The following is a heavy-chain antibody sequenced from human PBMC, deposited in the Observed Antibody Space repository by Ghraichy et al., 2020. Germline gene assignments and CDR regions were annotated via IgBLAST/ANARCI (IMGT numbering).Heavy chain of an antibody. V-gene: IGHV3-21*01. CDR2: ISSSSTYI. D-gene: IGHD4-17*01. J-gene: IGHJ4*02. CDR3: ARPMTATVTAFRY. CDR1: GFRFSDYT. Sequence: LSLTCAASGFRFSDYTMNWVRQPPGKGLEWVSSISSSSTYIYNADSVKGRFTVSRDNAKKSLYLQMNSLRAEDTAVYYCARPMTATVTAFRYWGQGSLVTVSS.